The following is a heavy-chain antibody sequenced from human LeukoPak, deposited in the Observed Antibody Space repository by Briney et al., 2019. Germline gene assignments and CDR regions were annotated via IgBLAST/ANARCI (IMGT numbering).Heavy chain of an antibody. CDR3: ARGAPYYYGTSGYPTGWFDP. V-gene: IGHV4-59*12. CDR2: IYQTGNT. J-gene: IGHJ5*02. D-gene: IGHD3-22*01. Sequence: PSETLSLTCTVSGGSISSYYWSWIRQPPGKGLEWIGYIYQTGNTHYNPSLKSRVTISIDRSKNQFSLKLSSVTAADTAVYYCARGAPYYYGTSGYPTGWFDPWGQGTLVTVSS. CDR1: GGSISSYY.